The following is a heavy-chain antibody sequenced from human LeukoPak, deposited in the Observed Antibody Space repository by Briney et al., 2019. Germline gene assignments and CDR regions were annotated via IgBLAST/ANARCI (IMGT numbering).Heavy chain of an antibody. CDR2: INHSGST. CDR3: ARGPFLLLGYPRGWFDP. V-gene: IGHV4-34*01. Sequence: SETPSLTCAVYGGSFSDYYWSWIRQPPGKGLEWIGEINHSGSTNYNPSLKSRVTISVDTSKNQFSLKLSSVTAADTAVYYCARGPFLLLGYPRGWFDPWGQGTLVTVSS. J-gene: IGHJ5*02. CDR1: GGSFSDYY. D-gene: IGHD3-22*01.